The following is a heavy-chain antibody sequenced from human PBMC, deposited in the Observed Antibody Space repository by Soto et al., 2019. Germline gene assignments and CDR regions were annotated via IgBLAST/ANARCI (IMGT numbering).Heavy chain of an antibody. J-gene: IGHJ6*02. V-gene: IGHV3-74*01. CDR1: GFTFSSYW. CDR2: IDSDGSST. D-gene: IGHD5-12*01. Sequence: EVLLVESGGGLVQPGGSLRLSCAASGFTFSSYWMHWVRQAPGKGLVWVSRIDSDGSSTSYADSVQGRFTISRDNAKNTLSLQMNSLRAEDTAVYYGARQYSFPMYYYGRDVWGQGTTVTVSS. CDR3: ARQYSFPMYYYGRDV.